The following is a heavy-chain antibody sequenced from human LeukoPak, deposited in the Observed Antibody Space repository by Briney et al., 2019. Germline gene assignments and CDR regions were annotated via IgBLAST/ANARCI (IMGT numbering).Heavy chain of an antibody. V-gene: IGHV5-51*01. CDR2: IY. Sequence: GESLKISCRVSGYSFPNYWIGWVRQKPGKGLEWMAIIYSPSFQGQVTISADKSISTAYLQWSSLKASDTAMYYCARPTDNYAFGYWGQGTLVTVSS. CDR1: GYSFPNYW. D-gene: IGHD5-18*01. CDR3: ARPTDNYAFGY. J-gene: IGHJ4*02.